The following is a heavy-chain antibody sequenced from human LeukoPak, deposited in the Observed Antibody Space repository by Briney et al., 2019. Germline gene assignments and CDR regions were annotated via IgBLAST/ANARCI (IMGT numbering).Heavy chain of an antibody. J-gene: IGHJ4*02. V-gene: IGHV3-48*02. Sequence: GGSLRLSCVASGFSFSGYSLNWVRQAPGRGLEWVSYISYSSSRIDYADSVKGRFTISRDNAKNSLYLQMNSLRDEDTAVYYCARDQAYAFDYWGQGTLVTVSS. CDR3: ARDQAYAFDY. CDR2: ISYSSSRI. CDR1: GFSFSGYS. D-gene: IGHD4-17*01.